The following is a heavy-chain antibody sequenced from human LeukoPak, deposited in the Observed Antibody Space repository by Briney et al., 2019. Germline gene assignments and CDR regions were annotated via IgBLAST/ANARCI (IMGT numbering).Heavy chain of an antibody. J-gene: IGHJ4*02. CDR2: ISSSSSYI. CDR3: ASSYYYDSSGYSPAIPGG. CDR1: GFTFSSYS. Sequence: PGGSLRLSCAASGFTFSSYSMNWVRQAPGKGLEWVSSISSSSSYIYYADSVKGRFTISRDNAKNSLYLQMNSLRAEDTAVYYCASSYYYDSSGYSPAIPGGWGQGTLVTVSS. D-gene: IGHD3-22*01. V-gene: IGHV3-21*01.